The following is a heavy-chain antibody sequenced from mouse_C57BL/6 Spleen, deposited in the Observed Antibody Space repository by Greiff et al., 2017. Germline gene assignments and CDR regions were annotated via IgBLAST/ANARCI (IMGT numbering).Heavy chain of an antibody. CDR2: INCDGSST. V-gene: IGHV5-16*01. CDR3: ARDDYGSSYGSFAY. CDR1: GFTFSDYY. Sequence: EVQLVESEGGLVQPGSSMKLSCTASGFTFSDYYMAWVRQVPEKGLEWVANINCDGSSTYYLDSLKSRFIISRDNAKNILYLQMSSLKSEDTATYYCARDDYGSSYGSFAYWGQGTLVTVSA. J-gene: IGHJ3*01. D-gene: IGHD1-1*01.